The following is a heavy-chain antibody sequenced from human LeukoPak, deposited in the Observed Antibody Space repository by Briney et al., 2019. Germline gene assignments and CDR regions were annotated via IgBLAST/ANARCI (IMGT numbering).Heavy chain of an antibody. CDR1: GFTFSSYD. V-gene: IGHV3-13*05. J-gene: IGHJ6*02. CDR2: IGTAGDP. Sequence: GGALRLSCAASGFTFSSYDIHWVRQPTGKGLEWVSRIGTAGDPYYAGSVKGRFTISRENANNSLYLQMNSLRAGDTAVYYCARGIYYGMDGWGQGTTVTVSS. CDR3: ARGIYYGMDG.